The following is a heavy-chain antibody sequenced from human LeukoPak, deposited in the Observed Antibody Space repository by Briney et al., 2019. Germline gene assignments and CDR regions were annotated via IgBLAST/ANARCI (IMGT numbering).Heavy chain of an antibody. J-gene: IGHJ4*02. CDR1: GFTFSSYW. V-gene: IGHV3-7*01. Sequence: PGGSLRLSCAASGFTFSSYWMSWVRQAPGKGLEWVANIKQDGSEKYYVDSVKGRFTISRDNAKNSLYLQMNSLRAEDTAVYYCAGEEYYYDSSGYYLGFDYWGQGTLVTVSS. CDR3: AGEEYYYDSSGYYLGFDY. D-gene: IGHD3-22*01. CDR2: IKQDGSEK.